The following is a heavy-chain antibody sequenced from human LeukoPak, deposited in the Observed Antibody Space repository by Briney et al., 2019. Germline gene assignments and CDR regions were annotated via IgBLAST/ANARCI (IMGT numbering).Heavy chain of an antibody. Sequence: PGGSLRLSCAASGFTFTNFAMSWVRQAPGKGLEWVSVISASGRGTYYADSVRGRFTISRDTSKNTLYLQMSSLRAEDTALYYCAKSRSGYYRFDSWGQGTLVIVSS. CDR1: GFTFTNFA. CDR2: ISASGRGT. D-gene: IGHD3-22*01. V-gene: IGHV3-23*01. CDR3: AKSRSGYYRFDS. J-gene: IGHJ4*02.